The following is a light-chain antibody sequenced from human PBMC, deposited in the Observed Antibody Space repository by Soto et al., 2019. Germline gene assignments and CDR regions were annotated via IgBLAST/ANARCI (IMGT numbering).Light chain of an antibody. CDR1: HSVSTN. J-gene: IGKJ1*01. Sequence: EIVLTQSPATLSVSPGERATLSCRVSHSVSTNLAWYQKMPGQAPRLIMYGAFTRATGIPARFSGSRSGTEFTLTISSLQSEDFALYFCHQYNTWPTFGQGTKVEIK. V-gene: IGKV3-15*01. CDR2: GAF. CDR3: HQYNTWPT.